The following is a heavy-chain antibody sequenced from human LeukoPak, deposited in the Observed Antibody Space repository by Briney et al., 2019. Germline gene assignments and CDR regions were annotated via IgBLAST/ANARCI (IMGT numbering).Heavy chain of an antibody. CDR1: GDSINDYY. CDR2: VAYSGNS. CDR3: ARVVRGAVTFNRFDP. V-gene: IGHV4-59*01. Sequence: PSETLSLTRTVSGDSINDYYWSWLRQTPEEGLEWIGFVAYSGNSNYNPSLESRVTISIDPSKNHFFLKLNSVTAADTAIYYCARVVRGAVTFNRFDPWGQGTLVTVSS. J-gene: IGHJ5*02. D-gene: IGHD3-10*02.